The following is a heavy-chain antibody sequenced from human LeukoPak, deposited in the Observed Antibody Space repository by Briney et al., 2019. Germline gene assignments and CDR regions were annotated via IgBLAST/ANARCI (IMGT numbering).Heavy chain of an antibody. V-gene: IGHV3-30*03. D-gene: IGHD2-2*01. CDR1: GFTFTNYG. J-gene: IGHJ3*02. CDR3: ARGQPAAMPAFDI. Sequence: TGGSLRLSCAASGFTFTNYGMHWVRQAPGKGLEWVALITYDGYYKYYSDSVKGRFTISRDNSKHRLYLQMNRLRVGDTALYYCARGQPAAMPAFDIWGQGTLVTVSS. CDR2: ITYDGYYK.